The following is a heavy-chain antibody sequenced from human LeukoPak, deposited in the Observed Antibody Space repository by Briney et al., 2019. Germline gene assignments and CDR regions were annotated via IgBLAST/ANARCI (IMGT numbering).Heavy chain of an antibody. J-gene: IGHJ4*02. CDR2: ISSNGGST. D-gene: IGHD6-19*01. CDR1: GFVFNSHS. Sequence: PGGSLRLSCAASGFVFNSHSMHWVRQAPGKGLECVSAISSNGGSTYYANSVKGRFTISRDNSKNTLYLQMGSLRAEDTALYYCAREDGFSSGWYAVDYWGQGTLVTVSS. CDR3: AREDGFSSGWYAVDY. V-gene: IGHV3-64*01.